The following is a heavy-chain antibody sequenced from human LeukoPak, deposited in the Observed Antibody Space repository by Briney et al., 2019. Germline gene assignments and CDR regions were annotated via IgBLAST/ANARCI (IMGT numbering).Heavy chain of an antibody. CDR1: GFTFNDYG. D-gene: IGHD2-2*01. J-gene: IGHJ4*02. Sequence: PGGSLRLSCAASGFTFNDYGMSWVRQAPGKGLEWVSGITWNGGSTSYADSVKGRFTISRDNAKNSLYLQMNSLRAEDTAVYYCARDQRYCSSSSCPWEPFDYWGQGTLVTVSS. V-gene: IGHV3-20*04. CDR3: ARDQRYCSSSSCPWEPFDY. CDR2: ITWNGGST.